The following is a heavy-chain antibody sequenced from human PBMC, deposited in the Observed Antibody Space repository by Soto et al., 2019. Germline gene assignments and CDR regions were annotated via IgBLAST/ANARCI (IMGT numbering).Heavy chain of an antibody. CDR1: GFTFSSYS. CDR2: ISSSSSTI. CDR3: ARGNKKQTNWNYVSHYYYYYMDV. Sequence: GGSLRLSCAASGFTFSSYSMNWVRQAPGKGLEWVSYISSSSSTIYYADSVKGRFTISRDNAKNSLYLQMNSLRDEDTAVYYCARGNKKQTNWNYVSHYYYYYMDVWGKGTTVTVSS. J-gene: IGHJ6*03. D-gene: IGHD1-7*01. V-gene: IGHV3-48*02.